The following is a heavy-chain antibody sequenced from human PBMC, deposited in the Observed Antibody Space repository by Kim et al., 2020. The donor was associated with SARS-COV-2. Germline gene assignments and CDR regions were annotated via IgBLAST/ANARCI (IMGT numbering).Heavy chain of an antibody. V-gene: IGHV1-3*01. D-gene: IGHD1-7*01. J-gene: IGHJ6*02. Sequence: KFQGRVTITRDTSASTAYMELSSLRSEDTAVYYCAVVPPLELPFYYGMDVWGQGTTVTVSS. CDR3: AVVPPLELPFYYGMDV.